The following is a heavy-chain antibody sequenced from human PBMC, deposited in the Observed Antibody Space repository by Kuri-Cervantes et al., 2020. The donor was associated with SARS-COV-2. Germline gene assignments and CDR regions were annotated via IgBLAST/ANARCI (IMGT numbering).Heavy chain of an antibody. CDR2: IYYSGGT. Sequence: GSLRLSCTVSGGSISSSSYYWGWILQPPGKGLEWIGYIYYSGGTNYNPSLKSRVTISVDTSKNQFSLKLSSVTAADTAVYYCAREHIVGVSGSWFDPWGQGTLVTVSS. V-gene: IGHV4-61*01. CDR1: GGSISSSSYY. J-gene: IGHJ5*02. CDR3: AREHIVGVSGSWFDP. D-gene: IGHD1-26*01.